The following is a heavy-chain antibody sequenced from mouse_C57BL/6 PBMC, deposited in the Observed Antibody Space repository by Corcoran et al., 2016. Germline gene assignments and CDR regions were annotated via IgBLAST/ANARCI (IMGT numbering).Heavy chain of an antibody. Sequence: DVQLQESGPGLVKPSQSLSLTCSVTGYSITSGYYWNWIRQFPGNKLEWMGYISYDGSNNYNPSLKNRISITRDTSKNQFFLKLNSVTTEDTATYYCARLGNYRGYAMDYWGQGTSVTVSS. CDR2: ISYDGSN. J-gene: IGHJ4*01. CDR1: GYSITSGYY. V-gene: IGHV3-6*01. D-gene: IGHD2-1*01. CDR3: ARLGNYRGYAMDY.